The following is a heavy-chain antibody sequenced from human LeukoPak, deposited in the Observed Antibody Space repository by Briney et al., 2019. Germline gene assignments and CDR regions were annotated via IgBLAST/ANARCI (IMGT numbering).Heavy chain of an antibody. CDR1: GFTFSTYW. CDR2: IKQDGSEK. CDR3: ARGVSWTFDN. D-gene: IGHD6-13*01. J-gene: IGHJ4*02. V-gene: IGHV3-7*04. Sequence: GGSLRLSCAASGFTFSTYWMSWVRQAPGKGLEWVANIKQDGSEKYYVDSVKGRFAVSRDNAKNSLSLQMNILRLEDTAVYYCARGVSWTFDNWGRGALVTVSS.